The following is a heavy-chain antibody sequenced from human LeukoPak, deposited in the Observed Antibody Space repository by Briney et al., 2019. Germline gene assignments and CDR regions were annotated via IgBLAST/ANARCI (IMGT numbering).Heavy chain of an antibody. CDR2: LIPPSGTR. CDR1: GGTFSNYG. Sequence: GASVKVSCKASGGTFSNYGITWVRQAPGQGLEWMGGLIPPSGTRNYAQKLQGRVTLTTDDSTTTAYMELSSLRSEDTAVYYCARGPYGVYSGDPYSHYMDVWGKGTTVIVSS. J-gene: IGHJ6*03. CDR3: ARGPYGVYSGDPYSHYMDV. V-gene: IGHV1-69*05. D-gene: IGHD4/OR15-4a*01.